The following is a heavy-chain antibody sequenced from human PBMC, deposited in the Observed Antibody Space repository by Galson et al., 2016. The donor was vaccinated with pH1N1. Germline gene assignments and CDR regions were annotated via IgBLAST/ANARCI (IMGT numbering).Heavy chain of an antibody. V-gene: IGHV1-2*02. CDR3: AREGGVNGDYVFSY. D-gene: IGHD4-17*01. J-gene: IGHJ4*02. CDR2: INPNGGAT. CDR1: GYRFDNYF. Sequence: SVKVSCKASGYRFDNYFLHWVRQAPGQRVEWMGWINPNGGATNYAQRFQGRVTLTRDTSINTGFMELRGLTSDDTAVYFCAREGGVNGDYVFSYWGQGSLVIVSS.